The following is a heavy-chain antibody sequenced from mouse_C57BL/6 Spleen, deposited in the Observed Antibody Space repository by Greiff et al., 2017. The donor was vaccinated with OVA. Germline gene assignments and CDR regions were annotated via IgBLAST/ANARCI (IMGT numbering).Heavy chain of an antibody. V-gene: IGHV1-52*01. J-gene: IGHJ3*01. Sequence: QVHVKQPGAELVRPGSSVKLSCKASGYTFTSYWMHWVKQRPIQGLEWIGNIDPSDSETHYNQKFKDKATLTVDKSSSTAYMQLSSLTSEDSAVYYCAREGDYDAWFAYWGQGTLVTVSA. CDR3: AREGDYDAWFAY. CDR2: IDPSDSET. D-gene: IGHD2-4*01. CDR1: GYTFTSYW.